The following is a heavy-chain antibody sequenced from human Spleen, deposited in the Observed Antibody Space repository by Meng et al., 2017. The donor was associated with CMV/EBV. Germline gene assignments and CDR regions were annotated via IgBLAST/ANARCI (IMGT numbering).Heavy chain of an antibody. J-gene: IGHJ4*01. V-gene: IGHV2-5*01. Sequence: SGPTLVKPTQTLTLTCTFSGFSLNTGGAGVGWIRQPPGKALVWLALIYYTDAKRYCPSLKRRLSITKDTSRNQVVLTMINKTPVDTATYYFAHKYDFDNCYTYWGHGTLVTVSS. CDR3: AHKYDFDNCYTY. D-gene: IGHD3-3*01. CDR2: IYYTDAK. CDR1: GFSLNTGGAG.